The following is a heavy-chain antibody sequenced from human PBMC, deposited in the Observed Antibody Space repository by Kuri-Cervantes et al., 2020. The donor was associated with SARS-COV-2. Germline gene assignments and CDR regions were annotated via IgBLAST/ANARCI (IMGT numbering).Heavy chain of an antibody. CDR3: ARDHSPLYGDCPEY. D-gene: IGHD4-17*01. CDR2: INPNSGGT. V-gene: IGHV1-2*04. CDR1: GYSFINYY. Sequence: ASVKVSCKASGYSFINYYMHWVRQAPGQGLEWMGWINPNSGGTNYAQKFQGWATMTRDTSISTAYMELSRLRSDDTAVYYCARDHSPLYGDCPEYWGQGTLVTVSS. J-gene: IGHJ4*02.